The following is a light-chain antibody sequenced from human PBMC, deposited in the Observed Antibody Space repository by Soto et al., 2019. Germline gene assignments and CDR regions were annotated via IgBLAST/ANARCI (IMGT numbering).Light chain of an antibody. Sequence: QSALTQPASVSGSPGQSITISCTGTSSDVGSYNLVSWYQQHPGKAPKLMIYEGSKRPSGVSNRFSGSKSGNTASLTISGLQADDEADYYCCSSAGSSVVFGGGTKLTVL. CDR1: SSDVGSYNL. CDR2: EGS. CDR3: CSSAGSSVV. V-gene: IGLV2-23*01. J-gene: IGLJ2*01.